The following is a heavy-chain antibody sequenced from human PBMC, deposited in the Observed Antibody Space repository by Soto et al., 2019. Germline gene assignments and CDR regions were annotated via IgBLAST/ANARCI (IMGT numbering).Heavy chain of an antibody. J-gene: IGHJ5*01. CDR2: KYYTVTS. CDR3: ARHRDPGYSSSWFNS. V-gene: IGHV4-39*01. Sequence: QLQLQESGPGLVKPSETLSLTCTVSGDSISSSSYCWGWIRQPPGKGLEWIGSKYYTVTSYYNPALNHTCPISLDTSNNQFSLKLTSVTAADTAVYYCARHRDPGYSSSWFNSWGQGTLVTVSS. D-gene: IGHD6-13*01. CDR1: GDSISSSSYC.